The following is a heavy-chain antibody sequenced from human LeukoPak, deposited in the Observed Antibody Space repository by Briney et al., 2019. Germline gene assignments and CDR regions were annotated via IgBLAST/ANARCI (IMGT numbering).Heavy chain of an antibody. J-gene: IGHJ4*02. CDR1: GYSISSGYY. CDR3: ARPHYYGSGTYYFDY. D-gene: IGHD3-10*01. CDR2: FYHSGST. Sequence: SETLSLTCTVSGYSISSGYYWGWIRQPPGKGLEWIGTFYHSGSTYYNPSLKSRVTISVDTSKNQFSLKLSSVTAADTAVYYCARPHYYGSGTYYFDYWGQGTLVTVSS. V-gene: IGHV4-38-2*02.